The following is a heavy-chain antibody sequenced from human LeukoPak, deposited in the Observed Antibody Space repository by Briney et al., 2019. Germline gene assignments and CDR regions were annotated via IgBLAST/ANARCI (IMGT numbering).Heavy chain of an antibody. CDR1: GYTFTGYY. V-gene: IGHV1-2*02. CDR3: ARAMYSSSWTVAFDI. CDR2: INPNSGGT. Sequence: ASVKVSCKASGYTFTGYYMHWVRQAPGQGLEWMGWINPNSGGTNYAQKSQGRVTMTRDTSISTAYMELSRLRSDDTAVYYCARAMYSSSWTVAFDIWGQGTMVTVSS. D-gene: IGHD6-13*01. J-gene: IGHJ3*02.